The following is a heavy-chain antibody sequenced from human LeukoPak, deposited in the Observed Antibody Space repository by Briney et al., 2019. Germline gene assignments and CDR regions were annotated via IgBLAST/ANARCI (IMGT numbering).Heavy chain of an antibody. CDR1: GYTFTSYG. Sequence: GASVKVSCKASGYTFTSYGISWVRQAPGQGLEWMGWISAYNGNTNYAPKLQGRATITTDTSTSTAYMELTRLSSDDTAVYYCARAGEHDAFDIWGQGTMVTVSS. CDR3: ARAGEHDAFDI. CDR2: ISAYNGNT. D-gene: IGHD1-26*01. V-gene: IGHV1-18*01. J-gene: IGHJ3*02.